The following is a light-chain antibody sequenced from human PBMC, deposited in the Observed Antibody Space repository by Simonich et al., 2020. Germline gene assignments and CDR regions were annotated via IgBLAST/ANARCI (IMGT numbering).Light chain of an antibody. CDR1: SSNIGAGYD. CDR3: AAWDDSLSGPV. V-gene: IGLV1-47*01. J-gene: IGLJ3*02. Sequence: QSVLTQPPSVSGAPGQRVTISCTGSSSNIGAGYDVHWYQQLPGTAPKLLIYMNKQPPSGVPDRFSGSNSGPSAPLTISGLRSEDEADYYCAAWDDSLSGPVFGGGTKLTVL. CDR2: MNK.